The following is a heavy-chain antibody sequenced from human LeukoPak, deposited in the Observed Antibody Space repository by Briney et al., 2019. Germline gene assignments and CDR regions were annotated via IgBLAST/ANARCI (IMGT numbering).Heavy chain of an antibody. V-gene: IGHV3-21*01. J-gene: IGHJ4*02. CDR1: GFTFSRYT. Sequence: PGGSLRLSCEPSGFTFSRYTMNWVRQAPGKGLEWVSSVSSGGYVYYAESLKGRFTVSRDNAGNSLSLQMNSLRAEDTAIYYCARELSEAAPLWGQGTLVTVSS. CDR3: ARELSEAAPL. D-gene: IGHD3-16*02. CDR2: VSSGGYV.